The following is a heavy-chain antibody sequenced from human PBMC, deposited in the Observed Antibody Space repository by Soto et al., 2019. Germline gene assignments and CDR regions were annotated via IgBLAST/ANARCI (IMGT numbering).Heavy chain of an antibody. CDR2: MNPNSGNT. CDR3: ARGYSGYDAYYYYYMYV. J-gene: IGHJ6*03. CDR1: GYTFTSYD. D-gene: IGHD5-12*01. V-gene: IGHV1-8*01. Sequence: GASVKVSCKASGYTFTSYDINWVRQATGQGLEWMGWMNPNSGNTGYAQKFQGRVTMTRNTSISTAYMELSSLRSEDTAVYYCARGYSGYDAYYYYYMYVWGQGTTVPVS.